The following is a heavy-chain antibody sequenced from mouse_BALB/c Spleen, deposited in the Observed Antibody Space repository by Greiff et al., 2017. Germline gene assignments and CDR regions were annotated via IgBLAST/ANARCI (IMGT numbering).Heavy chain of an antibody. V-gene: IGHV14-1*02. Sequence: VQLQQSGAELVRPGALVKLSCKASGFNIKDYYMHWVKQRPEQGLEWIGWIDPENGNTIYDPKFQGKASITADTSSNTAYLQLSSLTSEDTAVYYCAPMITTIYAMDYWGQGTSVTVPS. CDR3: APMITTIYAMDY. CDR1: GFNIKDYY. CDR2: IDPENGNT. D-gene: IGHD2-4*01. J-gene: IGHJ4*01.